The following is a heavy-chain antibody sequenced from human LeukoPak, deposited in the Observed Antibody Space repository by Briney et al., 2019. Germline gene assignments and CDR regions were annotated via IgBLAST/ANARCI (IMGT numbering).Heavy chain of an antibody. Sequence: HPGRSLRLSCAASGFTFDDYAMHWVRQAPGKGLEWVSGISWNSGSIGYADSVKGRFTISRDNAKNSLYLQMNSLRAEDTALYYCAREQWLVPLDYWGQGTLVTVSS. D-gene: IGHD6-19*01. CDR2: ISWNSGSI. CDR1: GFTFDDYA. J-gene: IGHJ4*02. V-gene: IGHV3-9*01. CDR3: AREQWLVPLDY.